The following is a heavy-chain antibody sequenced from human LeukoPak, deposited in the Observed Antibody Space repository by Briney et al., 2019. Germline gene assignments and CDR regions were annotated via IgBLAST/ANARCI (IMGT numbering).Heavy chain of an antibody. CDR1: GTSISDYY. Sequence: SERHSLTCTVSGTSISDYYWSWIRQAPGKGLEWIGDIYYSGNTIYNPSLKRRVTISVDTSKNQFSLKLTSVTAADTAVYYCARVDRGCFDYWGQG. J-gene: IGHJ4*02. CDR2: IYYSGNT. V-gene: IGHV4-59*01. D-gene: IGHD1-14*01. CDR3: ARVDRGCFDY.